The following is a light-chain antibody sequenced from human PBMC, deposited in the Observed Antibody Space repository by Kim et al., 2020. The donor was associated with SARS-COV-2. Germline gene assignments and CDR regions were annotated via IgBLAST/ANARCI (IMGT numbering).Light chain of an antibody. V-gene: IGKV3-20*01. J-gene: IGKJ1*01. CDR2: GAA. Sequence: SPGQRATLACRASQSVSSNYLPWYQQKPGPAPRLLIYGAASRATGIPDRLSGGGSGTDFTLTITRLEPEDFAVYYCQQYSSSPATFGQGTKVDIK. CDR1: QSVSSNY. CDR3: QQYSSSPAT.